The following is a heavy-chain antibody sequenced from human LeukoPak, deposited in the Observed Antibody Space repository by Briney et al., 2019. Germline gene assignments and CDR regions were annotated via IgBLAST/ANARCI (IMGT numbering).Heavy chain of an antibody. CDR2: ISGSGDST. V-gene: IGHV3-23*01. J-gene: IGHJ6*03. Sequence: GGSLRLSCVASGFTLRSYVMNWVRQTPGKGLEWVSSISGSGDSTFYADTVRGRFTISRDNSKNTLYLQMNSLRAEDTAVYYCARSLRVRGVPDYMDVWGKGTTVTISS. CDR1: GFTLRSYV. D-gene: IGHD3-10*01. CDR3: ARSLRVRGVPDYMDV.